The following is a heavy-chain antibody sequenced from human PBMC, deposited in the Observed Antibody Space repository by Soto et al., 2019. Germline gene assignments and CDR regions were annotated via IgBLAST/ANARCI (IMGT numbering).Heavy chain of an antibody. D-gene: IGHD6-6*01. Sequence: QVQLVESGGGVVQPGRSLRLSCAASGFTFSSYGMHWVRQAPGKGLEWVAAMSYDGSHKYYADSVKGRFTISRDNSKNTLYLQMDSLRAEDTAVYYCAYRPGEDPDYWGQGTLVTVSS. CDR3: AYRPGEDPDY. CDR2: MSYDGSHK. CDR1: GFTFSSYG. V-gene: IGHV3-30*03. J-gene: IGHJ4*02.